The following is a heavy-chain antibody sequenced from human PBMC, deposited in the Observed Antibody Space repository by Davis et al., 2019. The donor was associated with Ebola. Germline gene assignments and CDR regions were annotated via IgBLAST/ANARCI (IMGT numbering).Heavy chain of an antibody. CDR1: GFNFRTYS. J-gene: IGHJ4*02. Sequence: PGGSLRLSCVASGFNFRTYSMHWVRQAPGKGLEWVASISYDGNKEYYADSGRGRFTISRDSSKNTVYLQMDSLRIDDTAVYFCVRDGVIILTAFYGDVYWGQGTPVTVSP. D-gene: IGHD3-3*01. CDR3: VRDGVIILTAFYGDVY. CDR2: ISYDGNKE. V-gene: IGHV3-30-3*01.